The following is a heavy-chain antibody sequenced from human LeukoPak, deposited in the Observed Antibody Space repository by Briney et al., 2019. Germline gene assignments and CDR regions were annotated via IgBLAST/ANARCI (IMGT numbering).Heavy chain of an antibody. CDR1: GGSISSIIYY. J-gene: IGHJ4*02. D-gene: IGHD3-10*01. V-gene: IGHV4-39*01. Sequence: PSGTLSLTCTVSGGSISSIIYYWGWIRQPPGKGLEWIGTIYYSGSTYYNLSLKSRVTISVDTSRNQFSLKLSSVTAADTAVYYCARHSRSVDYGSGSYTWDYWGQGTLVTVSS. CDR2: IYYSGST. CDR3: ARHSRSVDYGSGSYTWDY.